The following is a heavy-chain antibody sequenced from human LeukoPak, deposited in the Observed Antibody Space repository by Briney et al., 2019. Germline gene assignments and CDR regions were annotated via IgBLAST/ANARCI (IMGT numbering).Heavy chain of an antibody. V-gene: IGHV1-2*02. CDR1: GYTFTGHS. J-gene: IGHJ4*02. CDR3: ARGASRSFDY. CDR2: IKPNSGGT. Sequence: ASVKVSCKASGYTFTGHSMYWVRQAPGQGLEWMGWIKPNSGGTNYAQKFQGRVTMTRDTSISTAYMELSRLRSDDTAVYYCARGASRSFDYWGQGTLVTVSS.